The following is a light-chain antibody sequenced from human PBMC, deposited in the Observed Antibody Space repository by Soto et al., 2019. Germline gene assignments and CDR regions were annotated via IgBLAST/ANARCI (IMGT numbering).Light chain of an antibody. V-gene: IGKV1-39*01. CDR1: QSISSY. J-gene: IGKJ3*01. Sequence: DIEMTQAPSSLSASVGDRDTITCRASQSISSYLNWNQQKPGKAPRLLIYAVSNLQSGVPSRFSGSGSGTDFTLTISSLQPEDFATYYCQQNYITPLAFGPGTKVDI. CDR2: AVS. CDR3: QQNYITPLA.